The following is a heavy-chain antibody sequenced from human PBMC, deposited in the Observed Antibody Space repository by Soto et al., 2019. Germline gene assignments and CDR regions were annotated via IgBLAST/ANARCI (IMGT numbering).Heavy chain of an antibody. CDR2: IRSNSGAI. D-gene: IGHD1-26*01. Sequence: GGSLRLSCAASEFTFSSYSMNWVRQAPGKGLEWVSYIRSNSGAIYYADSVKGRFTISRDNAKISLYLQLNSLRAEDTAVYFCARSPDSGSYSHGVFDIWGQGTMVTVSS. CDR3: ARSPDSGSYSHGVFDI. J-gene: IGHJ3*02. V-gene: IGHV3-48*01. CDR1: EFTFSSYS.